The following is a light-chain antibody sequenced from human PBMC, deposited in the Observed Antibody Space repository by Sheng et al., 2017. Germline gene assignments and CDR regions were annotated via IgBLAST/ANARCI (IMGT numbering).Light chain of an antibody. J-gene: IGLJ3*02. CDR3: AAWDDSLNGPV. Sequence: QSVLTQSPSASGTPGQMVTISCSGSTSNIGINTVNWYQQVPGTAPRLLIYTNTQRPSGVPGRFSGSKSGTSASLAISGLQSEDEADYYCAAWDDSLNGPVFGGGTKLTVL. CDR1: TSNIGINT. CDR2: TNT. V-gene: IGLV1-44*01.